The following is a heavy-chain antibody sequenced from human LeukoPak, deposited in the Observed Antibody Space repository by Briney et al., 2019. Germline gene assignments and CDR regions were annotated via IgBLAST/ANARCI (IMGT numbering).Heavy chain of an antibody. D-gene: IGHD2-2*01. CDR3: ARVGYCSSTSCYGEGVFDY. J-gene: IGHJ4*02. Sequence: SVKVSCKASGGTFSSYAISWVRQAPGQGLEWMGGIIPIFGTANYAQKFQGRVTMTRDTSTSTVYMELSSLRSEDTAVYYCARVGYCSSTSCYGEGVFDYWGQGTLVTVSS. CDR2: IIPIFGTA. V-gene: IGHV1-69*05. CDR1: GGTFSSYA.